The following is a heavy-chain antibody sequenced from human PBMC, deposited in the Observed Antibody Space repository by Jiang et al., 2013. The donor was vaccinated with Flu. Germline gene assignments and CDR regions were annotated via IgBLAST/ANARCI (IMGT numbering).Heavy chain of an antibody. CDR3: TKGRTPDDFNLFY. CDR1: GFTVSSNY. V-gene: IGHV3-53*04. J-gene: IGHJ4*02. Sequence: VQLVESGGGLVQPGGSLRLSCAASGFTVSSNYMSWVRQAPGKGLEWVSVIYSGGTTYYADSVKGRFTISRDSSKNTLDLQMDSLSPEDTAVYYCTKGRTPDDFNLFYWGQGALVTVSS. D-gene: IGHD5-24*01. CDR2: IYSGGTT.